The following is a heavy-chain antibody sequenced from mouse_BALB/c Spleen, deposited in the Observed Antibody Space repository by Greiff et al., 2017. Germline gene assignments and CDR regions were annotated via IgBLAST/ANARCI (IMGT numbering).Heavy chain of an antibody. V-gene: IGHV1S81*02. CDR3: ARYGSSPAWFAY. D-gene: IGHD1-1*01. J-gene: IGHJ3*01. Sequence: QVQLQQSGAELVKPGASVKLSCKASGYTFTSYWMHWVKQRPGQGLEWIGEINPSNGRTNYNEKFKSKATLTVDKSSSTAYMQLSSLTSEDSAVYYCARYGSSPAWFAYWGQGTLVTVSA. CDR2: INPSNGRT. CDR1: GYTFTSYW.